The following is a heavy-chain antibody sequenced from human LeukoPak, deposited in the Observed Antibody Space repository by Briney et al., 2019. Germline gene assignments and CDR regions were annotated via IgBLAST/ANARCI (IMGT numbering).Heavy chain of an antibody. V-gene: IGHV3-30-3*01. J-gene: IGHJ3*01. D-gene: IGHD6-19*01. CDR3: ARDRGSSGWYDAFDF. CDR2: ISYDGSNK. CDR1: GFTFSSYA. Sequence: GGSLRLSCAASGFTFSSYAMQWVRQAPGKGLEWVAFISYDGSNKYYADSVQGRFTISRDNSKNTLYLQMNSLRPDDTAVYYCARDRGSSGWYDAFDFWGQGTMVTVSS.